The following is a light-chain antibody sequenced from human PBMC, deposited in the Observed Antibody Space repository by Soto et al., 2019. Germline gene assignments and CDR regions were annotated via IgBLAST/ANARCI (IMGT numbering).Light chain of an antibody. J-gene: IGKJ1*01. V-gene: IGKV3-20*01. CDR2: GAS. Sequence: EIVLTQSPGTLSLSPWETATLSCRASQSVSGSYLAWYQQKPGQAPRLLIFGASSRATGIPDRFSGSGSGTDFTLTIDRLEPEDFAMYYCQQYGTSRTFGQGTKVDIK. CDR1: QSVSGSY. CDR3: QQYGTSRT.